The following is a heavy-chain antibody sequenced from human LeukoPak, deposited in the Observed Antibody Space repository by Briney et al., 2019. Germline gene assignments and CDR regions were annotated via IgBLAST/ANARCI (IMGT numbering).Heavy chain of an antibody. CDR1: GFTFSSYS. D-gene: IGHD5-18*01. Sequence: TGGSLRLSCAASGFTFSSYSMPGFRQAPGKGRKWVAVISYDGSNKYYADSVKGRFTISRDNSKNTLYLQMNSLRAEDTAVYYCAKDWAGRGYSYGYGYYGMDVWGQGTTVTVSS. V-gene: IGHV3-30*18. CDR3: AKDWAGRGYSYGYGYYGMDV. CDR2: ISYDGSNK. J-gene: IGHJ6*02.